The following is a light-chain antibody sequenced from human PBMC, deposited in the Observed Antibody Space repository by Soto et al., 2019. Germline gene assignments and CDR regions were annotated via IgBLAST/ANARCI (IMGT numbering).Light chain of an antibody. CDR2: KAS. Sequence: DMQMTQSPSTLSASVGDRVTITCRASQSISSWLAWYQQKPGKAPKLLIYKASNLESGVPSRFSGSGSGTEFTLTISSLQPDDFATYYCQQYITSYRTFGQGTRVEIK. V-gene: IGKV1-5*03. CDR1: QSISSW. J-gene: IGKJ1*01. CDR3: QQYITSYRT.